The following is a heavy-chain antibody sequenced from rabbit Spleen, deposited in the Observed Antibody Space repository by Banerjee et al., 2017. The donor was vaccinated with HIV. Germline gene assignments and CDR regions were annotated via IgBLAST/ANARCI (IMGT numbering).Heavy chain of an antibody. CDR3: ARDAGSSFSSYGMDL. CDR2: IDPVFGIR. J-gene: IGHJ6*01. V-gene: IGHV1S47*01. D-gene: IGHD8-1*01. CDR1: GFDFSSYG. Sequence: QEQLKESGGGLVQPGGSLKLSCKASGFDFSSYGVSWVRQAPGKGLEWIGYIDPVFGIRYYADWVNGRFTISSDNARNTVDLQMNSLTAADTATYFCARDAGSSFSSYGMDLWGQGTLVTVS.